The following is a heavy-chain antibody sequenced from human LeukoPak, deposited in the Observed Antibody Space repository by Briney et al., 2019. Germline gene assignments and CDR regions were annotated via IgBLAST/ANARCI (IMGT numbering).Heavy chain of an antibody. CDR3: AREDWGPRFDP. CDR1: GFTSTSYW. D-gene: IGHD7-27*01. CDR2: INNDGTDK. V-gene: IGHV3-7*05. Sequence: QPGGSLRLSCAASGFTSTSYWMTGVRQAPGKGLHWVANINNDGTDKNYADSVKGRFNISRDNAKRSVFLQMNSLRAEDTGLYYCAREDWGPRFDPRGQGTLVTVSS. J-gene: IGHJ5*02.